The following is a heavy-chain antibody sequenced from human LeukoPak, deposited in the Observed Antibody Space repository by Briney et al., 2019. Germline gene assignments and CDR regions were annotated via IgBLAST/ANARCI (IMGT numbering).Heavy chain of an antibody. CDR2: IWYDGSIK. Sequence: GGSLRLSCAASGFTFSSYWMNWVRQAPGKGLEWVAIIWYDGSIKYYEESVKGRFTISRDDSKNTVYLQMNSLRVEDTALYFCARSYGDYAPDYWGQGTLVTVSS. CDR3: ARSYGDYAPDY. J-gene: IGHJ4*02. D-gene: IGHD4-17*01. V-gene: IGHV3-33*08. CDR1: GFTFSSYW.